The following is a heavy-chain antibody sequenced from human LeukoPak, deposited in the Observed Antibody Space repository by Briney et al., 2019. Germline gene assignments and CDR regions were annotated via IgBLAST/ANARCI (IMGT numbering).Heavy chain of an antibody. D-gene: IGHD2-2*01. CDR2: IYYSGST. CDR3: ARDVGDCSSTSCYGY. Sequence: SETLSLTCAVSGYSISSSNWWGWIRQPPGKGLEWIGYIYYSGSTNYNPSLKSRVTISVDTSKNQFSLKLSSVTAADTAVYYCARDVGDCSSTSCYGYWGQGTLVTVSS. J-gene: IGHJ4*02. CDR1: GYSISSSNW. V-gene: IGHV4-28*03.